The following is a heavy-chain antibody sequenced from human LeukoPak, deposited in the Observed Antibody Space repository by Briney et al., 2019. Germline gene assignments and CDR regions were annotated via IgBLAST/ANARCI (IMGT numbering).Heavy chain of an antibody. V-gene: IGHV1-69*05. CDR3: ALLIGAGTVSIGAFDI. Sequence: AASVKVSFKASGGTFSSYAISWVRQAPGQGLEWMGGIIPIFGTANYAQKFQGRVTITTDESTSTAYMELSSLRSEDTAVYYCALLIGAGTVSIGAFDIWGQGTMVTVSS. CDR2: IIPIFGTA. CDR1: GGTFSSYA. J-gene: IGHJ3*02. D-gene: IGHD6-13*01.